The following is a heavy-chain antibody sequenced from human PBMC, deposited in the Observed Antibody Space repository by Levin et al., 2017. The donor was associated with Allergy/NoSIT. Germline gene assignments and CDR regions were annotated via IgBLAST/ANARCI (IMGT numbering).Heavy chain of an antibody. CDR1: GGSISSATYY. V-gene: IGHV4-39*01. CDR3: ARLSSTNFDP. J-gene: IGHJ5*02. CDR2: INYSGST. D-gene: IGHD1-14*01. Sequence: GSLRLSCTVSGGSISSATYYWGWIRQPPGKGLEWVGTINYSGSTYYNPSLKSRVTISVDTSKNQFSLRLNSVTAADTAVYYCARLSSTNFDPWGQGTLVTVSS.